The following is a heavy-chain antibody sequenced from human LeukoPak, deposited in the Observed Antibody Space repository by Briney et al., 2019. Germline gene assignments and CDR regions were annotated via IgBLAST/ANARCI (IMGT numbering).Heavy chain of an antibody. Sequence: GGSLRLSCAASGFTFSSYGMHWVRQAPGKGLEWVAFIRYDGSNKYYADSVKGRFTISRDNSKNTLYLQMNSLRAEDTAVYYCAKDLITMIPEGFDYWGQGTLVTVSS. CDR1: GFTFSSYG. CDR3: AKDLITMIPEGFDY. V-gene: IGHV3-30*02. J-gene: IGHJ4*02. CDR2: IRYDGSNK. D-gene: IGHD3-22*01.